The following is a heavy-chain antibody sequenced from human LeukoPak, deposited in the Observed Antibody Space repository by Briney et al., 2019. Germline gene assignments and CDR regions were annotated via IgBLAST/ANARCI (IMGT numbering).Heavy chain of an antibody. V-gene: IGHV3-21*01. Sequence: GGSLRLSCAASGFTFSSYSMTWVRQAPGKGLEWVSSISSSSGYIYYADSVKGRFTISRDNAKNSLYLQMNSLRAEDTAVYYCASVPGIAVAGTDYWGQGTLVTVSS. CDR2: ISSSSGYI. CDR1: GFTFSSYS. D-gene: IGHD6-19*01. J-gene: IGHJ4*02. CDR3: ASVPGIAVAGTDY.